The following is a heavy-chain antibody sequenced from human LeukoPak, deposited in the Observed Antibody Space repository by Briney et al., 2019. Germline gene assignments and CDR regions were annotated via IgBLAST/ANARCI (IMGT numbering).Heavy chain of an antibody. CDR3: ARSAHSSGWYDY. V-gene: IGHV4-38-2*01. CDR1: GYSISSGYY. D-gene: IGHD6-19*01. J-gene: IGHJ4*02. CDR2: IYHSGST. Sequence: KSSETLSLTCAVSGYSISSGYYWGWIRQPPGKGLEWIGSIYHSGSTYYNPSLKSRVTISVDTSKNQFSLRLSSVTAADTAVYYCARSAHSSGWYDYWGQGTLVTVSS.